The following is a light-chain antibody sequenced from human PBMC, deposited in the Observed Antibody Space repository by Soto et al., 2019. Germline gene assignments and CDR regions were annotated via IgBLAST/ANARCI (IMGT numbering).Light chain of an antibody. Sequence: QSVLTQPPSASGTPGQRVTISCSGSSSNIGSNTVNWYQQLPGTAPKLLIYSYNQRPSGVPDRFSGSKSGTSASLAISGLQSEDEADYYCAAWDDSLNGHYVFGTGTKLTVL. CDR3: AAWDDSLNGHYV. V-gene: IGLV1-44*01. CDR2: SYN. J-gene: IGLJ1*01. CDR1: SSNIGSNT.